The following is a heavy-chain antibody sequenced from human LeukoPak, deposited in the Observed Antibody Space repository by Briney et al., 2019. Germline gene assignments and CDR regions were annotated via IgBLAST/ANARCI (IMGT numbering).Heavy chain of an antibody. V-gene: IGHV3-21*01. CDR2: ISPKSDFI. J-gene: IGHJ5*02. CDR3: ARADCSSSTCYLRRSWFGP. CDR1: GFSFNYYD. D-gene: IGHD2-2*01. Sequence: GGSLRLSCAGSGFSFNYYDMNWVRQAPGKGLEWVSSISPKSDFIYYSDSVRGRFTISRDNAENSLYLQMNSLRAEDTAVYYCARADCSSSTCYLRRSWFGPWGQGTLVTVSS.